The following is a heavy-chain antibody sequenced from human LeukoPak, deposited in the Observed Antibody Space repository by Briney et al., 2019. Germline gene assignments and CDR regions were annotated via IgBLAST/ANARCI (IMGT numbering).Heavy chain of an antibody. D-gene: IGHD6-19*01. CDR1: GFTLTSDA. Sequence: GGSLRLSCVASGFTLTSDAMNWVRQAPGKGLEWVSSTVSRGTTQYADSVKGQFTVSRDTSKNTLYLQMNSLRADDTAVYYCAKCSTSAYTTGWCNWIDPWGQGTLVTVSS. CDR3: AKCSTSAYTTGWCNWIDP. J-gene: IGHJ5*02. CDR2: TVSRGTT. V-gene: IGHV3-23*01.